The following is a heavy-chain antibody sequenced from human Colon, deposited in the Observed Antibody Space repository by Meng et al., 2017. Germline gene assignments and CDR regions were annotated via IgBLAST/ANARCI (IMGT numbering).Heavy chain of an antibody. J-gene: IGHJ4*02. CDR1: GTSISRSNW. Sequence: HVQLQESGPGLVKPSGTLSLTCAVSGTSISRSNWWTWVRQAPGKGLEWIGEIYHIGSTNYNPSLKSRVTILVDESKNEFSLKLTSVTAADTAVYYCARENDSGNSYDHWGRGTLVTASS. D-gene: IGHD3-10*01. V-gene: IGHV4-4*02. CDR3: ARENDSGNSYDH. CDR2: IYHIGST.